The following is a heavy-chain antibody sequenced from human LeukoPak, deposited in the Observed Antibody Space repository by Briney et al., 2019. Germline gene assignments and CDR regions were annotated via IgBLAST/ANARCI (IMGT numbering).Heavy chain of an antibody. Sequence: PGGSLRLSCAASGFTFTTYGMNWVRQAPGKGLEWVSGVTPSGDPTYYADSVKGRFIISRDNSKNTLYLQMNSLRAEDTAVYYCAKGRVGHSPGYYYGNDAFDIWGQGTMVTVSS. D-gene: IGHD3-22*01. CDR2: VTPSGDPT. CDR3: AKGRVGHSPGYYYGNDAFDI. V-gene: IGHV3-23*01. J-gene: IGHJ3*02. CDR1: GFTFTTYG.